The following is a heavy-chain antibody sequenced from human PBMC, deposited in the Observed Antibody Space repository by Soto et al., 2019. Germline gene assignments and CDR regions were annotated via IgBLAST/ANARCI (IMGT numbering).Heavy chain of an antibody. D-gene: IGHD6-13*01. CDR1: GFNFGKYA. CDR3: ARHPSSSWYPYSFDY. CDR2: ISGSGDYT. J-gene: IGHJ4*02. Sequence: GGSLRLSCAASGFNFGKYAVSWVRQAPGKGLEWVSGISGSGDYTYYADSVEGRFTISRDNSQNTLYLQVNSLRAEDTAVFYCARHPSSSWYPYSFDYWGQGTLVTVSS. V-gene: IGHV3-23*01.